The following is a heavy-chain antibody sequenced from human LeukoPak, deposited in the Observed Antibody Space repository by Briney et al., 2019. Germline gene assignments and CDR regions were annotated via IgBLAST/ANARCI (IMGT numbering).Heavy chain of an antibody. CDR2: IRGSGDST. D-gene: IGHD1-14*01. V-gene: IGHV3-23*01. CDR3: AREFRGNPGDFFDY. J-gene: IGHJ4*02. CDR1: GFTFSSYS. Sequence: GGSLRLSCAASGFTFSSYSMTWVRQAPGKGLEWVSSIRGSGDSTYYADSVKGRFTISRDNSKSTLFLQMNSLRVEDTAVYYCAREFRGNPGDFFDYWGQGLLVAVSS.